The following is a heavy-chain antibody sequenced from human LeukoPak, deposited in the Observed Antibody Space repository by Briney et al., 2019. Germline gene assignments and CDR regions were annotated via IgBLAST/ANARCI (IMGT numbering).Heavy chain of an antibody. CDR2: ISSSSYI. Sequence: GGSLRLSCAASGFLFGSYSMNWVRQAPGKGLERVASISSSSYIYYADSLKGRFTISRDNAKKSLYLQMNSLRAEDTAVYYCASIITTGDLIDYWGQGTLVTVSS. CDR1: GFLFGSYS. CDR3: ASIITTGDLIDY. V-gene: IGHV3-21*01. J-gene: IGHJ4*02. D-gene: IGHD3-10*01.